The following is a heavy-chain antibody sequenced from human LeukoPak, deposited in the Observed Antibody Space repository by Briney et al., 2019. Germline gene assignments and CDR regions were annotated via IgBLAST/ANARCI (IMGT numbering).Heavy chain of an antibody. J-gene: IGHJ3*02. V-gene: IGHV4-39*01. CDR1: GGSISSSSYY. Sequence: SETLSLTCTVSGGSISSSSYYWGWIRQPPGKGLEWIGSIYYSGSTYYNPSLKSRVTISVDTSKDQFSLKLSSVTAADTAVYYCARPRAMITFGGVIAPDAFDIWGQGTMVTVSS. CDR3: ARPRAMITFGGVIAPDAFDI. D-gene: IGHD3-16*02. CDR2: IYYSGST.